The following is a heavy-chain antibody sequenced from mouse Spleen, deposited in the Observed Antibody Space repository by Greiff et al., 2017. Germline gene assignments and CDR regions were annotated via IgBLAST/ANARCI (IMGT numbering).Heavy chain of an antibody. Sequence: EVQLVESGGGLVKPGGSLKLSCAASGFTFSSYTMSWVRQTPEKRLEWVATISGGGGNTYYPDSVKGRFTISRDNAKNTLYLQMSSLRSEDTALYYCARQRALSTVVATPFAYWGQGTLVTVSA. D-gene: IGHD1-1*01. CDR2: ISGGGGNT. J-gene: IGHJ3*01. CDR3: ARQRALSTVVATPFAY. CDR1: GFTFSSYT. V-gene: IGHV5-9*01.